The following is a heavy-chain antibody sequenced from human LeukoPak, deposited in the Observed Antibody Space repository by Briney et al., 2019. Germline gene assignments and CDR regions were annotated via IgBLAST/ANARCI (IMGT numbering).Heavy chain of an antibody. J-gene: IGHJ4*02. CDR2: IYYSGST. D-gene: IGHD5-12*01. Sequence: PGGSLRLSCAASGFTFSDYYMSWIRQPPGKGLEWVGSIYYSGSTYYNPSLESRVTISVDTSKNQFSLKLNSVTAADTAVYYCARHGGLKYGGYEKRFDYWGQGTLVTVSS. CDR1: GFTFSDYY. V-gene: IGHV4-39*01. CDR3: ARHGGLKYGGYEKRFDY.